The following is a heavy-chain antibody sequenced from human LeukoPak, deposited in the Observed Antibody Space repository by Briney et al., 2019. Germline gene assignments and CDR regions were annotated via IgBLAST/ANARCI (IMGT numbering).Heavy chain of an antibody. Sequence: KPSETLSLTCTVSGGSISSYYWSWIRQPPGKGLEWIGYIYYSGSTNCNPSLKSRVTISVDTSKNQFSLKLSSVTAADTAVYYCARHGRWLQSDAFDIWGQGTMVTVSS. CDR2: IYYSGST. J-gene: IGHJ3*02. CDR3: ARHGRWLQSDAFDI. CDR1: GGSISSYY. V-gene: IGHV4-59*08. D-gene: IGHD5-24*01.